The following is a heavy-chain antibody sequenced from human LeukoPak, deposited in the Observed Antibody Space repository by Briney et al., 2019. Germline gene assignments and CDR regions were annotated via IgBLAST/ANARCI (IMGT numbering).Heavy chain of an antibody. CDR3: ARDPPDYCSSTSCYADG. J-gene: IGHJ4*02. CDR1: GGTFSSYA. D-gene: IGHD2-2*01. Sequence: ASVKVSSKASGGTFSSYAISWVRQATGQGREWMGGIIPIFGTANYAQKFQGRVTITADKSTSTAYMELSSLRSEDTAVYYCARDPPDYCSSTSCYADGWGQGTLVTVSS. CDR2: IIPIFGTA. V-gene: IGHV1-69*06.